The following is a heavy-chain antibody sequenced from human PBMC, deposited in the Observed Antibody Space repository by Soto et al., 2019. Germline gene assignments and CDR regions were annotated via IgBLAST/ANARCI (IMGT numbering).Heavy chain of an antibody. J-gene: IGHJ4*02. Sequence: EASVKVSCKASGYTFSSYAMHLGRQAPGQRLERMGWINAGYGNTKSSQKFQDRVTISRDTSASTAYMELTSLRSEDTAVYYCARDTGDGTFDFWGQGTLVTVSS. CDR1: GYTFSSYA. CDR2: INAGYGNT. V-gene: IGHV1-3*01. D-gene: IGHD7-27*01. CDR3: ARDTGDGTFDF.